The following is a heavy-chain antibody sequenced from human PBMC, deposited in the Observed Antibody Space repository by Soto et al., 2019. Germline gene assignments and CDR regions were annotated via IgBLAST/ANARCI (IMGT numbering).Heavy chain of an antibody. CDR3: ASKRGNYLDY. CDR2: IYHSGST. CDR1: GGSVSSGSHY. Sequence: SETLSLTCAVSGGSVSSGSHYWSCIRQPPGKGLEWIGYIYHSGSTYYNPSLKSRVTISVDTSKNQFSLKLSSVTAADTAVYYCASKRGNYLDYWGRGALVTVSS. D-gene: IGHD3-16*01. V-gene: IGHV4-30-2*01. J-gene: IGHJ4*02.